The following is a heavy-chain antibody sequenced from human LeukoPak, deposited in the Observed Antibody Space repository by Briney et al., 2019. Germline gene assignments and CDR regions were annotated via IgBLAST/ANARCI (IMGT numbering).Heavy chain of an antibody. CDR1: GYTFTSYG. CDR2: ISAYNGNT. CDR3: ATVFGYDSSGYSNYFDY. D-gene: IGHD3-22*01. Sequence: ASVKVSCKASGYTFTSYGISWVRQAPGQGLEWMGWISAYNGNTNYAQKFQGRVTMTEDTSTDTAYMELSSLRSEDTAVYYCATVFGYDSSGYSNYFDYWGQGILVTVSS. J-gene: IGHJ4*02. V-gene: IGHV1-18*01.